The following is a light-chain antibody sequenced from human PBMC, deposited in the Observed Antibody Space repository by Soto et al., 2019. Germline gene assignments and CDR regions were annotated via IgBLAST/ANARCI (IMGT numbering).Light chain of an antibody. CDR1: QSVSSN. V-gene: IGKV3-15*01. CDR2: GAS. J-gene: IGKJ5*01. CDR3: QQYNNWPPLT. Sequence: EIVMTQSPATLSVSPGERSTLSCRARQSVSSNLAWYQQKPGQAPRLLIYGASTRATGIPARFSGSGSGTEFTLTISRLQSEDFAVYYCQQYNNWPPLTFGQGTRLEIK.